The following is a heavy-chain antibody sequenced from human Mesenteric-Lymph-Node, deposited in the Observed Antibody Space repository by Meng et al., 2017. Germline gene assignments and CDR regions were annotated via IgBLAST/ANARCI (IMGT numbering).Heavy chain of an antibody. Sequence: ASVKVSCKASGYTFTGYYMHWVRQAPGKGLEWMGGFDPEDGETIYAQKFQGRVTMTEDTSTDTAYMELSSLRSEDTAVYYCAKPLYGCSGGSCYSSHFDYWGQGTLVTVSS. CDR2: FDPEDGET. D-gene: IGHD2-15*01. CDR1: GYTFTGYY. J-gene: IGHJ4*02. CDR3: AKPLYGCSGGSCYSSHFDY. V-gene: IGHV1-24*01.